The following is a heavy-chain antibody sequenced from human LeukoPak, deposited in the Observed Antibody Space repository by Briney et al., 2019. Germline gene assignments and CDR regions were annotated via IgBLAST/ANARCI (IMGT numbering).Heavy chain of an antibody. J-gene: IGHJ3*02. Sequence: PGGSLRLSCAASGFTFSSYAMSWVRQAPGEGLEWVSAISGSGGSTYYADSVKGRFTISRDNAKNSLYLQMNSLRAEDTAVYYCARRIWGADSQSHTFDIWGQGTMVTVSS. CDR3: ARRIWGADSQSHTFDI. CDR1: GFTFSSYA. CDR2: ISGSGGST. D-gene: IGHD3-16*01. V-gene: IGHV3-23*01.